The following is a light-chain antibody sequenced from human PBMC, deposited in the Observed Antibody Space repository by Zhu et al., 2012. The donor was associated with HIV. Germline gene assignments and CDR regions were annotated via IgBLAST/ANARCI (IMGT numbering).Light chain of an antibody. CDR3: QQYNNWLS. CDR1: QSVTSTY. J-gene: IGKJ4*01. V-gene: IGKV3-15*01. Sequence: EIVLTQSPGTLSLSPGERATLSCRASQSVTSTYFAWYKQKPGQAPRLLIYGASTRATGIPARFSGSGSGTEFTLTISSLQSEDFAVYYCQQYNNWLSFGGGTKVEIK. CDR2: GAS.